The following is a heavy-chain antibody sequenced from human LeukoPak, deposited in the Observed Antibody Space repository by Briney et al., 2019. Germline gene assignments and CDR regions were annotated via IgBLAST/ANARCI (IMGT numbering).Heavy chain of an antibody. CDR2: ISAYNGNT. D-gene: IGHD2-8*01. Sequence: ASVKVSCKASGYTFTSYGISWVRQAPGQGLEWMGWISAYNGNTNYAQNLQGRVTMTTDISTSTAYMELRSLRPDDTAVYYCARVSPGVGSDFDYWGQGTLVTVSS. CDR3: ARVSPGVGSDFDY. CDR1: GYTFTSYG. V-gene: IGHV1-18*01. J-gene: IGHJ4*02.